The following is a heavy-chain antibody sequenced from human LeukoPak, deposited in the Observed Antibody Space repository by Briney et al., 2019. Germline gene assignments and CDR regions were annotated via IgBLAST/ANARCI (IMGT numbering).Heavy chain of an antibody. CDR2: ISYDGSNK. D-gene: IGHD3-16*02. J-gene: IGHJ6*03. Sequence: GGSLRLSCAASGFTFSSYGMHWVRQAPNRGLEWVAVISYDGSNKYYADSVKGRFTISRDKSKNTLYLHMNSLRAEDTAVYYCAKDSIVYYYYYMDVWGKGTTVTVSS. CDR3: AKDSIVYYYYYMDV. CDR1: GFTFSSYG. V-gene: IGHV3-30*18.